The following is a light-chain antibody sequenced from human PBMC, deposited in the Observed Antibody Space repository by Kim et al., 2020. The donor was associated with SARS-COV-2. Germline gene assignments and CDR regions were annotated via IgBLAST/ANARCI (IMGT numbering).Light chain of an antibody. J-gene: IGLJ3*02. CDR2: RSD. CDR3: AARDDSLRGRV. Sequence: ELTQPPSASGTPGQTVTISCSGSSSNIGTNTVYWYQQLPQTAPKLLIHRSDQRPAGVPDRFSGSKPGTSASLTISGLRSEDEAAYYCAARDDSLRGRVFGGGTQLTVL. CDR1: SSNIGTNT. V-gene: IGLV1-47*01.